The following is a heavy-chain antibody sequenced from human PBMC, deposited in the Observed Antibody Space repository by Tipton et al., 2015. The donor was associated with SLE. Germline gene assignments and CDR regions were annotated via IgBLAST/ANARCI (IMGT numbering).Heavy chain of an antibody. V-gene: IGHV5-51*01. Sequence: QLVQSGGEVKKPGESLKISCQGLGYSFTSHWVGWVRQMPGKGLEWMGIIDPGDSYTTYSPSFEGNVTISVDKSISTTYLQWSSLKASDTAIYYCARQGDSSASVGGLDVWGQGTMVTVS. CDR2: IDPGDSYT. CDR1: GYSFTSHW. CDR3: ARQGDSSASVGGLDV. D-gene: IGHD3-22*01. J-gene: IGHJ3*01.